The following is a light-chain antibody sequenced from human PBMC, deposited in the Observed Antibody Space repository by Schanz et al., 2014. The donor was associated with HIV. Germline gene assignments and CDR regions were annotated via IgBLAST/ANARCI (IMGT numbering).Light chain of an antibody. V-gene: IGKV3-20*01. CDR1: HSVSSNF. CDR2: GAS. CDR3: QHYVNSPQT. J-gene: IGKJ1*01. Sequence: DIVLTQSPDTLSVPPGERATLSCRASHSVSSNFFAWYQQKPGQAPRLLIFGASNRAAGIPDRFSGSGSGTDFTLTISRLEPEDFAVYYCQHYVNSPQTFGQGTKVEIK.